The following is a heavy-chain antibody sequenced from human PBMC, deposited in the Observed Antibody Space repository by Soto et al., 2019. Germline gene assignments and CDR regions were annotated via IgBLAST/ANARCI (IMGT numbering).Heavy chain of an antibody. Sequence: QVQLVQSGAEVKKPGASVKVSCKASGYTFTSYYMHWVRQAPGQGLEWMGIINPSGGSTSYAQKSQGRVTMTRDTSTGPVYRERSSLRSEDTAVYSCASGGDIQLWSHYSYCGMDVWGQGTTVTVSS. CDR2: INPSGGST. CDR3: ASGGDIQLWSHYSYCGMDV. CDR1: GYTFTSYY. J-gene: IGHJ6*02. V-gene: IGHV1-46*03. D-gene: IGHD5-18*01.